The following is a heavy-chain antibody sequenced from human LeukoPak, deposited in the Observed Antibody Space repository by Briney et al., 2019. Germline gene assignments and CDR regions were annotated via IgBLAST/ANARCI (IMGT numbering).Heavy chain of an antibody. CDR3: ARGGDYGDYYYYMDV. J-gene: IGHJ6*03. CDR2: INPNSGGT. CDR1: GYTFTGYY. V-gene: IGHV1-2*02. Sequence: ASVKVSCKASGYTFTGYYMHWVRQAPGQGLEWMGWINPNSGGTNYAQKFQGRVTMTRDTSISTAYMELGRLRSDDTAVYYCARGGDYGDYYYYMDVWGKGTTVTISS. D-gene: IGHD4-17*01.